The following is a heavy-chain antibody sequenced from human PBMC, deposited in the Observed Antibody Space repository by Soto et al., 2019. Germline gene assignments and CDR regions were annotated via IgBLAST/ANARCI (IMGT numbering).Heavy chain of an antibody. V-gene: IGHV3-23*01. CDR2: ISGSGGST. CDR1: GFTFSSYA. Sequence: EVQLLESGGGLVQPGGSLRLSCAASGFTFSSYAMSWVRQAPGKGLEWVSAISGSGGSTYYADSVKGRFTISRDNSKNTLYLQMNSLRAEDTAVYYFANLREQQLPYFDYWGQGTLVTVSS. CDR3: ANLREQQLPYFDY. J-gene: IGHJ4*02. D-gene: IGHD6-13*01.